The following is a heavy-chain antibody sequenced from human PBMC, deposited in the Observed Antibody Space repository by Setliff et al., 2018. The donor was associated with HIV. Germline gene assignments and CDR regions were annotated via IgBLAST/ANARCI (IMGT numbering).Heavy chain of an antibody. Sequence: ASVKVSCKASGYSFSTYSLHWVLQAPGQGLEWVGWISAGGHQTKYSEKFQDRVTITTDTSASTAYLQLSALRSEDTAVFYCAIGGGDGHPTWVYWGLGTLVTSPQ. CDR2: ISAGGHQT. CDR3: AIGGGDGHPTWVY. J-gene: IGHJ4*02. V-gene: IGHV1-3*01. D-gene: IGHD3-16*01. CDR1: GYSFSTYS.